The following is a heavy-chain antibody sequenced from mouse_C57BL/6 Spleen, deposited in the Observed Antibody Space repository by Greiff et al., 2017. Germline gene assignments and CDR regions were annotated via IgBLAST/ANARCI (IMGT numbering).Heavy chain of an antibody. V-gene: IGHV1-80*01. CDR1: GYAFSSYW. CDR3: ARGAYSLYYFDY. Sequence: VQLQQSGAELVKPGASVKISCKASGYAFSSYWMNWVKQRPGKGLEWIGQIYPGDGDTNYNGKFKGKATLTADKSSSTAYMQLSSLTSEDSAVYFCARGAYSLYYFDYWGQGTTLTVSS. CDR2: IYPGDGDT. D-gene: IGHD2-10*01. J-gene: IGHJ2*01.